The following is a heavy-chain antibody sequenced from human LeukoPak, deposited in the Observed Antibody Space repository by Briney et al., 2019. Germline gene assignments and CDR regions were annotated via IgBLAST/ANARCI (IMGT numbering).Heavy chain of an antibody. V-gene: IGHV1-69*13. D-gene: IGHD3-22*01. CDR1: GGTFISYA. J-gene: IGHJ5*02. Sequence: GASVKVSCKASGGTFISYAISWVRQAPGQGLEWMGGIIPIFGTANYAQKFQGRVTITADESTSTAYMELSSLRSEDTAVYYCARDPFYYDSSKDWFDPWGQGTLVTVSS. CDR2: IIPIFGTA. CDR3: ARDPFYYDSSKDWFDP.